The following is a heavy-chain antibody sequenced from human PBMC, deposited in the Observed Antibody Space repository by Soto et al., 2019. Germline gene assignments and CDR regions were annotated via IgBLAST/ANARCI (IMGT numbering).Heavy chain of an antibody. CDR1: GYSFTSYW. Sequence: GGSLKISWKGSGYSFTSYWIGWVRQMPGKGLEWMGIIYPGDSDTRYSPSFQGQVTISADKSISTAYLQWSSLKASDTAMYYCARHWQWMANYNWFDPWVPGTLVPVAS. D-gene: IGHD6-19*01. J-gene: IGHJ5*02. CDR3: ARHWQWMANYNWFDP. V-gene: IGHV5-51*01. CDR2: IYPGDSDT.